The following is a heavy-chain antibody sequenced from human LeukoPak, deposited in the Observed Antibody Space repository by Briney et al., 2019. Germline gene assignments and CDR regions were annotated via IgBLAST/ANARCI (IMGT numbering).Heavy chain of an antibody. CDR2: FYSSGSY. V-gene: IGHV4-4*07. Sequence: KPSETLSLTCTVSGGSISSYYWSWIRQPAGKGLEWIGRFYSSGSYNYNPSLKSRVTISVGTSQNQFSLKLSSVTASDTAVYYCARHGYGDYVVAFDVWGQGTMVTVSS. CDR3: ARHGYGDYVVAFDV. D-gene: IGHD4-17*01. J-gene: IGHJ3*01. CDR1: GGSISSYY.